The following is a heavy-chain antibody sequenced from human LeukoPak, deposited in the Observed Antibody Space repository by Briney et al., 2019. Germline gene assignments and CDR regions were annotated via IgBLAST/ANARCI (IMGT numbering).Heavy chain of an antibody. J-gene: IGHJ4*02. CDR1: RFTFSSYA. CDR2: IDGSGDDT. D-gene: IGHD3-9*01. CDR3: ARDLRGSIVRYFDD. Sequence: GGSLRLSCAASRFTFSSYAMTWVRQAPGKGLEWVAAIDGSGDDTYYAESVKGRFTISRDNSQNTLFLQVNSLRAEDTAVYYCARDLRGSIVRYFDDWGQGTPVTVS. V-gene: IGHV3-23*01.